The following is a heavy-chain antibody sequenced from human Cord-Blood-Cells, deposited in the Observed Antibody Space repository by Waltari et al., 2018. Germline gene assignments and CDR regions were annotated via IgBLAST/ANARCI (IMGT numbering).Heavy chain of an antibody. J-gene: IGHJ3*02. Sequence: QVQLVQSGAEVKKPGASVKVSCKASGYTFTGYYMHWVRQAPGQGLEWMGRINPNGGGTNYAQKFQGRVTMTRDTSISTAYMELSRLRSDDTAVYYCARDRYDFWSGYDAFDIWGQGTMVTVSS. CDR2: INPNGGGT. D-gene: IGHD3-3*01. V-gene: IGHV1-2*06. CDR1: GYTFTGYY. CDR3: ARDRYDFWSGYDAFDI.